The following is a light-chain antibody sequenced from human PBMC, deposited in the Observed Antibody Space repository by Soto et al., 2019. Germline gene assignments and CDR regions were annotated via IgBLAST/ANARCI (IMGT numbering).Light chain of an antibody. CDR1: RSDVGAYNY. Sequence: QSALTQPASVSGSPGQSIAISCTGTRSDVGAYNYVSWYQQHPGKAPKLMISEVTNRPSGVSDRFSGSKSGNTASLTISGLQAEDEADYYCSSYTSSSTLYVFGSGTKLTVL. V-gene: IGLV2-14*01. J-gene: IGLJ1*01. CDR3: SSYTSSSTLYV. CDR2: EVT.